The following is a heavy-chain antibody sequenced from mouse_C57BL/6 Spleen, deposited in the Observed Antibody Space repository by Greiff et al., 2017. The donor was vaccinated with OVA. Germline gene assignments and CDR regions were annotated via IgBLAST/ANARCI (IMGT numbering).Heavy chain of an antibody. D-gene: IGHD2-1*01. J-gene: IGHJ4*01. CDR1: GYTFTDYE. CDR2: IDPETGGT. CDR3: TRHYGNFYYYAMDY. Sequence: QVHVKQSGAELVRPGASVTLSCKASGYTFTDYEMHWVKQTPVHGLEWIGAIDPETGGTAYNQKFKGKAILTADKSSSTAYMELRSLTSEDSAVYYCTRHYGNFYYYAMDYWGQGTSVTVSS. V-gene: IGHV1-15*01.